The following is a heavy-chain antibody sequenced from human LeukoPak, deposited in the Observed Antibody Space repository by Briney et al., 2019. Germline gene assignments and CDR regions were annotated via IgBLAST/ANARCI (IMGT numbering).Heavy chain of an antibody. D-gene: IGHD1-1*01. CDR1: GFTFSSFA. CDR2: ISDSGGTT. Sequence: PGGSLRLSCAASGFTFSSFAISWVRQAPGKGLEWVSAISDSGGTTYYADSVKGRFTISRDNSKNTLYLQMSSLRAEDTAVYYCARGRALEYWGQGTLVTVSS. CDR3: ARGRALEY. J-gene: IGHJ4*02. V-gene: IGHV3-23*01.